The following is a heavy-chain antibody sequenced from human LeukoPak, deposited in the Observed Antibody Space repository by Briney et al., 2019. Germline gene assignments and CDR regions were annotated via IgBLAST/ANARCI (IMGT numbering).Heavy chain of an antibody. Sequence: PSETLSLTCAVYGGSFSGYYWSWIRQPPGKGLEWIGEINHSGSTNYNPSLKSRVTISVDTSKNQFSLKLSSVTAADTAVYYCAREGGALSRKRSYNWFDPWGQGTLVTVSS. D-gene: IGHD3-16*02. J-gene: IGHJ5*02. CDR1: GGSFSGYY. CDR2: INHSGST. V-gene: IGHV4-34*01. CDR3: AREGGALSRKRSYNWFDP.